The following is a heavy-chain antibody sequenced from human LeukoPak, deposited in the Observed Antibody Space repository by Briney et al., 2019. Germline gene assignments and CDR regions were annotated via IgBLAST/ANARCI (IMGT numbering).Heavy chain of an antibody. J-gene: IGHJ6*02. Sequence: SETLSLTCAVYGGSFSGYYWSWIRQPPGKGLEWIGEINHSGSTNYNPSLKSRITISVDTSKNQFSLKLSSVTAADTAVYYCARGNRYSSGWYVYYYYYGMDVWGQGTTVTVSS. V-gene: IGHV4-34*01. D-gene: IGHD6-19*01. CDR1: GGSFSGYY. CDR2: INHSGST. CDR3: ARGNRYSSGWYVYYYYYGMDV.